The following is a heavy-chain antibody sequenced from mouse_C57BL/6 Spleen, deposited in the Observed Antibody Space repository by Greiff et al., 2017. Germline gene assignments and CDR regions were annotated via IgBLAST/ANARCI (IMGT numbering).Heavy chain of an antibody. J-gene: IGHJ3*01. CDR3: ARGEYRQGFAY. CDR1: GYSITSGYY. D-gene: IGHD5-2*01. CDR2: ISYDGSN. Sequence: EVQVVESGPGLVKPSQSLSLTCSVTGYSITSGYYWNWIRQFPGNKLEWMGYISYDGSNNYNPSLKNRISITRDTSKNQFFLKLNSVTTEDTATYYCARGEYRQGFAYWGQGTLVTVSA. V-gene: IGHV3-6*01.